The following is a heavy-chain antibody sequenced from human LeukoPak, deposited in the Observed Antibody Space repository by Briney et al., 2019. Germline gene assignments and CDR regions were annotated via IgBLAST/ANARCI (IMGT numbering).Heavy chain of an antibody. V-gene: IGHV3-9*01. CDR2: ISWNSGSI. J-gene: IGHJ4*02. Sequence: GGSLRLSCAASGFTFGDYAMHWVRQAPGKGLEWVSGISWNSGSIGYADSVKGRFTISRDNAKNSLYLQMNSLRAEDTALYYCAKDWGNDYGDYPTTYFDYWGQGTLVTVSS. CDR3: AKDWGNDYGDYPTTYFDY. CDR1: GFTFGDYA. D-gene: IGHD4-17*01.